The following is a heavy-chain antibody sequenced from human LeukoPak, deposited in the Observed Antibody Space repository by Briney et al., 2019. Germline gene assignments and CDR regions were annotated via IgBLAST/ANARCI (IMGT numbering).Heavy chain of an antibody. CDR3: ARTLRGRNYYGYLDY. Sequence: PSETLSLTCAVSGGSIRNSSFYWGWIRQPPGKGLEWIASIYSSGTTYYNPSLKTRVTISIDKSKNQFSLKMTSVTAADTAVYYCARTLRGRNYYGYLDYWGQGTLVTVSS. CDR1: GGSIRNSSFY. J-gene: IGHJ4*02. D-gene: IGHD4-17*01. V-gene: IGHV4-39*07. CDR2: IYSSGTT.